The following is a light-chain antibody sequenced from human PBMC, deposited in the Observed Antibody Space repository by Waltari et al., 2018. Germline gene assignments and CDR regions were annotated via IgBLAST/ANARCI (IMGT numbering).Light chain of an antibody. J-gene: IGLJ3*02. CDR3: QTGGHGTWV. CDR1: SGHSTNV. CDR2: VNSGGSH. Sequence: QLVLTQSPSASASLGASVKLTCTLSSGHSTNVVAWLQQQPEKGPRFLMKVNSGGSHPKGDEIPYRFSGSSSGAERYLTISSLQSEDEADYYCQTGGHGTWVFGGGTKLTVL. V-gene: IGLV4-69*01.